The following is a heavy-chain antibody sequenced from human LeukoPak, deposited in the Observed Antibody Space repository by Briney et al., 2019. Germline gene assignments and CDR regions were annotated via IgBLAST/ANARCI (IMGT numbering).Heavy chain of an antibody. D-gene: IGHD4-23*01. CDR3: ARGHATTVVTPDVYFDY. J-gene: IGHJ4*02. Sequence: SETLSLTCAVYGGSFSGYYWSWIRQPPGKGLEWIGEINHSGSTNYNPSLKSRVTISVDTSKNQFSLKLSSVTAADTAVYYCARGHATTVVTPDVYFDYWGQGTLVTVSS. CDR1: GGSFSGYY. V-gene: IGHV4-34*01. CDR2: INHSGST.